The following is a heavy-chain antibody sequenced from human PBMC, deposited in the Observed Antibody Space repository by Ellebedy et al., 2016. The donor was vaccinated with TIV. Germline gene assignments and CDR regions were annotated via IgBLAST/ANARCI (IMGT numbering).Heavy chain of an antibody. D-gene: IGHD6-19*01. J-gene: IGHJ4*02. CDR1: GCSISSYY. V-gene: IGHV4-4*07. CDR2: IYTNGST. CDR3: AGGYSSGWTDY. Sequence: MPSETLSLTCTVSGCSISSYYWSWIRQPAGKGLEWIGRIYTNGSTNYNPSLQSRVTMSVDTSKNQSSLKLSSVTAADTAVYYCAGGYSSGWTDYWGQGTLVTVSS.